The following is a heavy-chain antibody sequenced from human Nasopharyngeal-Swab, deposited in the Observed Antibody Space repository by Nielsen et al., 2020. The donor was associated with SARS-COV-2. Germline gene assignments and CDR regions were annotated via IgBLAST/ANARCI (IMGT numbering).Heavy chain of an antibody. CDR3: ARDVGGRDNY. V-gene: IGHV3-74*01. CDR1: AFTFSTFW. D-gene: IGHD2-15*01. CDR2: ISGDETTT. Sequence: GESLKISCAASAFTFSTFWMHWVRQAPGKGLVWVSRISGDETTTNYADSVTGRFTISRDNAKNTLYLQMNSLRAEDTAVYYCARDVGGRDNYWGQGALVTVSS. J-gene: IGHJ4*02.